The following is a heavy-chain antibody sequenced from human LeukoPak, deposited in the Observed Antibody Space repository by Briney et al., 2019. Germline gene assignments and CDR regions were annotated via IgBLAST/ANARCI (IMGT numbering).Heavy chain of an antibody. V-gene: IGHV3-30*19. D-gene: IGHD6-19*01. CDR3: ARERLGAVAGTTGAFDY. CDR2: ISYDGSNK. Sequence: GGSLRLSCAASGFTFSSYGIHWVRQAPGKGLEWVAVISYDGSNKYYADSVKGRFTISRDNSKNTLYLQMNSLRAEDTAVYYCARERLGAVAGTTGAFDYWGQGTLVTVSS. J-gene: IGHJ4*02. CDR1: GFTFSSYG.